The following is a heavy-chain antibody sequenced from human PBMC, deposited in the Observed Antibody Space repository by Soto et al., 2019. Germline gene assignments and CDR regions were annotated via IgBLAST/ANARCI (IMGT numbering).Heavy chain of an antibody. CDR2: IKYDGNEK. D-gene: IGHD3-16*01. V-gene: IGHV3-7*05. Sequence: GGSLRLSCAASGFIFTNYWMSWVRQAPGKGLEWVASIKYDGNEKYYVDPVKGRFTISRDNAKNSVYLQMNSLRAEDTAVYYCARVRYYDRNFDYWGRGT. J-gene: IGHJ4*02. CDR3: ARVRYYDRNFDY. CDR1: GFIFTNYW.